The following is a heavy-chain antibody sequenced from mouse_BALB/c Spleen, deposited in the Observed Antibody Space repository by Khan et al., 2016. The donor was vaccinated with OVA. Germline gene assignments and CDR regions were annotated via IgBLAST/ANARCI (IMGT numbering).Heavy chain of an antibody. CDR2: IHYSGST. D-gene: IGHD2-1*01. CDR3: ARLDGNYWYIDV. V-gene: IGHV3-1*02. Sequence: EVQLQESGPDLVKPSQSLSLTCTVTGYSITSGYSWHWIRQFPGNKLEWMGYIHYSGSTNYNPSLKSRLFFSRDTSKHQFFLHLNSVTTEDTATDYGARLDGNYWYIDVWGAGTTVTVSS. CDR1: GYSITSGYS. J-gene: IGHJ1*01.